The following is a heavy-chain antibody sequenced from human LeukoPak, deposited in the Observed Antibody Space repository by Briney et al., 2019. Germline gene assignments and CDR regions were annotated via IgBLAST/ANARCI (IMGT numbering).Heavy chain of an antibody. Sequence: GGSLRLSCAASGFTVTFNYMSWVRQAPGKGLEWVSSISSSGTYIDYADSVKGRITISRDNAKNSLFLQMHSLRAVDTAVYYCARAGDPEYWGQGTLVTVSS. CDR3: ARAGDPEY. J-gene: IGHJ4*02. D-gene: IGHD3-10*01. CDR1: GFTVTFNY. V-gene: IGHV3-21*01. CDR2: ISSSGTYI.